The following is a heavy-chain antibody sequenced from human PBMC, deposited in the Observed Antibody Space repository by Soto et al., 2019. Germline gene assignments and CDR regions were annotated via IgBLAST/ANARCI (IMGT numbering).Heavy chain of an antibody. Sequence: PSETLSLTCAVSGGSISSGGYSWSWIRQPPGKGLEWVGYIYHSGSTYYNPSLKSRLTISVDSSKNQFSLKLSSVTAEVTAVYFCARGNYYDSSGYSLFFYRGQGTLVTVSS. CDR2: IYHSGST. J-gene: IGHJ4*02. D-gene: IGHD3-22*01. CDR3: ARGNYYDSSGYSLFFY. CDR1: GGSISSGGYS. V-gene: IGHV4-30-2*01.